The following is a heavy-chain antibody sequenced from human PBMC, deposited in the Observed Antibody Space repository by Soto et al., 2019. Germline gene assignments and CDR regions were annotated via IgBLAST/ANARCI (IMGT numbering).Heavy chain of an antibody. V-gene: IGHV4-30-2*01. J-gene: IGHJ6*02. D-gene: IGHD3-22*01. CDR2: IYHSGST. CDR1: GGSISSGGYS. CDR3: AREPYYYDSSGYLSRSGGMDV. Sequence: SETLSLTCAFSGGSISSGGYSWSWIRQPPGKGLEWIGYIYHSGSTYYNPSLKSRVTISVDRSKNQFSLKLSSVTAADTAVYYCAREPYYYDSSGYLSRSGGMDVWGQGTTVTVSS.